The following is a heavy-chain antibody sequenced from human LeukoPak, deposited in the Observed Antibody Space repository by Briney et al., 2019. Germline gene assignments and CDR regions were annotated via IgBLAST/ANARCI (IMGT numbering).Heavy chain of an antibody. CDR2: INPSGGHT. CDR3: ARTYCAEDCSIRYFDY. CDR1: GYILSSYN. Sequence: ASVKVSCKASGYILSSYNMHWVRQAPGQGLEWLGIINPSGGHTKYAQKFQGRVTLTRDKSTSTVYMELSSLTSDDTAVYYCARTYCAEDCSIRYFDYWGQGTLVTVSS. J-gene: IGHJ4*02. D-gene: IGHD2-21*02. V-gene: IGHV1-46*01.